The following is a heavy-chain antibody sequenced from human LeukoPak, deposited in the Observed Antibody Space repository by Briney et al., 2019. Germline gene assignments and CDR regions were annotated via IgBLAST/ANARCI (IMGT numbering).Heavy chain of an antibody. V-gene: IGHV4-34*01. CDR3: ARKASINYYGSGSYLFDP. CDR2: INHSGST. Sequence: SETLSLTCAVYGGSFSGYYWSWISQPPGKGLEWIGEINHSGSTNYNPSLKSRVTISVDTSKNQFSLKLSSVTAADTAVYYCARKASINYYGSGSYLFDPWGQGTLVTVSS. J-gene: IGHJ5*02. D-gene: IGHD3-10*01. CDR1: GGSFSGYY.